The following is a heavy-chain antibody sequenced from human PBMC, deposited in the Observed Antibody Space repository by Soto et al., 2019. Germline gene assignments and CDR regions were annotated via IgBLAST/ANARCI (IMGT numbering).Heavy chain of an antibody. Sequence: EVQLLESGGGLVQPGGSLRLSCATSGFTLSNYAMNWVRKSPGKGLEWVSSISASGDSTYYPESVKGRFTVSRDNSKNTLYLQIDSLRAEDTAVYYCAKGGSLTGYFTYDYWGQGALVTVSS. V-gene: IGHV3-23*01. J-gene: IGHJ4*02. CDR3: AKGGSLTGYFTYDY. CDR1: GFTLSNYA. CDR2: ISASGDST. D-gene: IGHD3-9*01.